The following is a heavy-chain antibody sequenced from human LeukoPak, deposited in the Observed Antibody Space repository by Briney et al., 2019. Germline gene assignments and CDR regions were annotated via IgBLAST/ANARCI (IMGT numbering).Heavy chain of an antibody. D-gene: IGHD3-22*01. V-gene: IGHV4-59*01. CDR1: GGSINTYYY. Sequence: PSETLSLTCTVSGGSINTYYYWSWIRQPPGKGLEYIGYILYSGSTNYNPSLKSRAAISVDTFKNQFTLKLRSVTAADTAVYYCARYESSGDNFFDPWAREPWSPSPQ. CDR2: ILYSGST. CDR3: ARYESSGDNFFDP. J-gene: IGHJ5*02.